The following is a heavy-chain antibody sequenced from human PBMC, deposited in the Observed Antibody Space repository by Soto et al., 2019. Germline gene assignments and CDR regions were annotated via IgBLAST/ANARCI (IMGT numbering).Heavy chain of an antibody. CDR2: IKGDGSST. Sequence: EVQLVESGGGLVQPGGSLRLSCAASGFTFSTYWMHWIRQGPGKGLVWVARIKGDGSSTRYADSVKGRFTISRDNAKNKVYLQMTRLRAEVTAAYYCARGGYGPWYFDIWGRGPLVTVSS. D-gene: IGHD5-18*01. V-gene: IGHV3-74*01. CDR3: ARGGYGPWYFDI. CDR1: GFTFSTYW. J-gene: IGHJ2*01.